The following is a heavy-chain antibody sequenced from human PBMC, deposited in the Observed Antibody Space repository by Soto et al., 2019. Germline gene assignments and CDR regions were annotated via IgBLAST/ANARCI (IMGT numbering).Heavy chain of an antibody. CDR1: GFTLSSYS. CDR2: ISSSSTYI. CDR3: AREAVGGSATIHFDS. V-gene: IGHV3-21*01. D-gene: IGHD2-15*01. J-gene: IGHJ4*02. Sequence: GSLRLSCAASGFTLSSYSMNWVRQAPGKGLEWVSSISSSSTYIYYADSVKGRFTISRDNAKNSVYLQMNSLRAEDTAVYYCAREAVGGSATIHFDSWGPGTLVTVSS.